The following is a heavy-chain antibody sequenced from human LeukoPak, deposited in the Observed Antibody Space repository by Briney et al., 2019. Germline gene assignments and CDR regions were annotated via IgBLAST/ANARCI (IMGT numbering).Heavy chain of an antibody. CDR2: LSYTGKT. V-gene: IGHV4-59*02. CDR3: SEGYFEPLDH. D-gene: IGHD3-22*01. J-gene: IGHJ4*02. Sequence: PSETLSLTCVVSGASVSSSHWNWIRQLPGKGLEWIGCLSYTGKTDYNPSLTSRVTISLDTSKNQVSLKVRSVTAADTAIYYCSEGYFEPLDHWGQGTLVTVSS. CDR1: GASVSSSH.